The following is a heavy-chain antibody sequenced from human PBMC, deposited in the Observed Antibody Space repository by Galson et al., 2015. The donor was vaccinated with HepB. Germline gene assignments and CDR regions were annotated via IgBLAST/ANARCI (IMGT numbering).Heavy chain of an antibody. Sequence: SLRLSCAASGFTFSSYAMSWVRQAPGKGLEWVSAISGSGGSTYYADSVKGRFTISRDNSKNTLYLQMNSLRAEDTAVYYCATPDFAQQYTAGSSALRLFTISRDNSKNTLYLQMNSLRAEDTAVYYCAKSGVAAAATGSYWYFDLWGRGTLVTVSS. D-gene: IGHD5-24*01. CDR2: ISGSGGST. CDR1: GFTFSSYA. J-gene: IGHJ2*01. CDR3: ATPDFAQQYTAGSSALRLFTISRDNSKNTLYLQMNSLRAEDTAVYYCAKSGVAAAATGSYWYFDL. V-gene: IGHV3-23*01.